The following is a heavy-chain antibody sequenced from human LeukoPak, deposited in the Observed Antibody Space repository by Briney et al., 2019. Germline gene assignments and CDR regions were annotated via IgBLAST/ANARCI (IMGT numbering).Heavy chain of an antibody. CDR2: ISYDGSNK. D-gene: IGHD2-21*02. Sequence: GRSLRLSCAASGFTFSSYAMHWVRQAPGKGLEWVAVISYDGSNKYYADSVKGRFTISRDNSKNTLYLQMNSLRVEDTAVYYCASGYCGGDCYPYYYYGMDVWGQGTTVTVSS. V-gene: IGHV3-30-3*01. CDR3: ASGYCGGDCYPYYYYGMDV. J-gene: IGHJ6*02. CDR1: GFTFSSYA.